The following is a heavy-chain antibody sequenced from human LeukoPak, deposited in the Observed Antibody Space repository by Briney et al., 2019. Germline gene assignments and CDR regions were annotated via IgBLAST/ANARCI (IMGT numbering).Heavy chain of an antibody. D-gene: IGHD2-2*02. J-gene: IGHJ3*02. CDR2: INPNTGGT. Sequence: ASVKVSCKAPGYTFTGCYMYWVRQAPGQGLEWMGWINPNTGGTDYAQNFQGRVTMTRDTSISTAYMELSRLTSDDTAVYYCARRPYRAMCDIWGQGTMVTVSS. CDR1: GYTFTGCY. V-gene: IGHV1-2*02. CDR3: ARRPYRAMCDI.